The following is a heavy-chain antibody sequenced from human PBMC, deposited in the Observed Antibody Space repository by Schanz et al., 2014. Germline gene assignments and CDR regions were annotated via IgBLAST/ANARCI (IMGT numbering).Heavy chain of an antibody. V-gene: IGHV3-30*19. CDR1: GFTFSSYG. CDR2: ISNDGSIK. D-gene: IGHD5-12*01. Sequence: VQLVESGGGFVQPGGSLGLSCVVSGFTFSSYGMHWVRQAPGKGLEWVALISNDGSIKYYADSVEGRFTISRDNSRNTLYLQMNSLRTEDTAVYYCASPSGYSDYGTYFDFWGQGTLVTVSS. J-gene: IGHJ4*02. CDR3: ASPSGYSDYGTYFDF.